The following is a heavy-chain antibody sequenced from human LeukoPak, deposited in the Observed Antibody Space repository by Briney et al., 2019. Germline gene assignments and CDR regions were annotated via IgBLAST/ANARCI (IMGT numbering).Heavy chain of an antibody. CDR2: IYYSGST. J-gene: IGHJ4*02. Sequence: SETLSLTCTVSGGSISSYYWSWIRQPPGKGLEWIGYIYYSGSTNYNPSLKSRVTISVDTSKNQFSLKLSSVTAADTAVYYCARGSSGGTHWGQGTLVTVSS. CDR1: GGSISSYY. D-gene: IGHD3-16*01. V-gene: IGHV4-59*01. CDR3: ARGSSGGTH.